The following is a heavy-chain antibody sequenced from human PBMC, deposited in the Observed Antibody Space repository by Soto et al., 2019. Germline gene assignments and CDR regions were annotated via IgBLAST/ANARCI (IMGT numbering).Heavy chain of an antibody. CDR1: GFTFSHVW. J-gene: IGHJ3*02. CDR3: AQEACCSSTNCPRADDI. Sequence: EVQLVGSGGGLEKPGGSLRLSWAASGFTFSHVWISWFRKAPGKGLEWVGRSKRTMAGETIYYAAPVKGRFTISRDDSKDQLYLQMNSLKTDYTPVYYCAQEACCSSTNCPRADDIWGQGTVVTVSS. D-gene: IGHD2-2*01. CDR2: SKRTMAGETI. V-gene: IGHV3-15*01.